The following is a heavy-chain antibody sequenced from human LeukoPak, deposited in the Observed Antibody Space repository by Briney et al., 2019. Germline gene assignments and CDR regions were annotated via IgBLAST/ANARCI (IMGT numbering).Heavy chain of an antibody. CDR1: GFTFSSYA. V-gene: IGHV3-23*01. Sequence: GGPLRLSYAASGFTFSSYAMSWVRQAPGKGLEWVSAISCSGGSTYYADSVKGRFTISRDNSKNTLYLQMNSLRAEDTAVYYCANTIAARRGVDYWGQGTLVTVSS. D-gene: IGHD6-6*01. CDR2: ISCSGGST. J-gene: IGHJ4*02. CDR3: ANTIAARRGVDY.